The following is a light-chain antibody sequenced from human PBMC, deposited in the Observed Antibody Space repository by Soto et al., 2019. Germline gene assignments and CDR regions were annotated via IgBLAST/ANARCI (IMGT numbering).Light chain of an antibody. Sequence: DIQMTQSPSSLSAFVGDRVTITCRASQGISNYLAWYQQRAGQVPRLLIYAASTLQSGVPSRFSGSGSGTDFSLTISSLQPEDVATYYCQKYNGAPYTFGQGTKLEI. CDR2: AAS. CDR1: QGISNY. J-gene: IGKJ2*01. CDR3: QKYNGAPYT. V-gene: IGKV1-27*01.